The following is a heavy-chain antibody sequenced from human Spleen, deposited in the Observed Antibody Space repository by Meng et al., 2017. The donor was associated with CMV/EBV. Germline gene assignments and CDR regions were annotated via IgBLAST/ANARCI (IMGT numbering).Heavy chain of an antibody. Sequence: HVQLVHPVAVVNESGASVKVSCKASGYTFTSYGISWVRQAPGQGREWMGWISAYNGNTNYAQKLQGRVTMTTDTSTSTAYMELRSLRSDDTAVYYCAREGGYCSGGSCYFSPFDPWGQGTLVTVSS. D-gene: IGHD2-15*01. V-gene: IGHV1-18*01. J-gene: IGHJ5*02. CDR3: AREGGYCSGGSCYFSPFDP. CDR2: ISAYNGNT. CDR1: GYTFTSYG.